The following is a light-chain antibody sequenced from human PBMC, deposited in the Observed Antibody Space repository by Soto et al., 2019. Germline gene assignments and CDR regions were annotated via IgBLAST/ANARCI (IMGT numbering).Light chain of an antibody. CDR3: QQRNDWPPAT. CDR2: DTS. Sequence: VLTQSPATLSLSPGERATLSCRASQSVSFYLAWYQQKPGQAPRLLIYDTSKRAPGIPARFSGSGSGTDFTLIIPSVDPEDFAVYYCQQRNDWPPATFGGGTKVEIK. CDR1: QSVSFY. V-gene: IGKV3-11*01. J-gene: IGKJ4*01.